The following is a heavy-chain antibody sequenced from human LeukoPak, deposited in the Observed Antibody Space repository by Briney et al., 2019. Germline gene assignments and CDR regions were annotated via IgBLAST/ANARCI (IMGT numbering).Heavy chain of an antibody. CDR2: RNPNSGGT. D-gene: IGHD3-22*01. CDR3: ARVINYYDSSGYYDGMEENDY. V-gene: IGHV1-2*02. CDR1: GYTFTDYY. Sequence: ASVKDSCMTSGYTFTDYYIHWVRQAPGQGLEWMGWRNPNSGGTNYAQKFQGRGTMTRDTSISTAYMDLNRLRSDDPAVYYCARVINYYDSSGYYDGMEENDYWGQGTLVTVSP. J-gene: IGHJ4*02.